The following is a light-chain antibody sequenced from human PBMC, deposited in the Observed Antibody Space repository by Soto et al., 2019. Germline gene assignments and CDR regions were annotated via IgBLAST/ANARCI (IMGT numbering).Light chain of an antibody. CDR1: SSDVGGYNY. V-gene: IGLV2-14*01. J-gene: IGLJ3*02. CDR3: SSYTTSPGGV. Sequence: QSALTQPASVSGSPGQSITISCTGTSSDVGGYNYVSWYQQHPGKAPKLMIYEVSNRPSGVSDRFSGSKSGNTASLTISGLQTEDEADYYGSSYTTSPGGVFGGGTKLTVL. CDR2: EVS.